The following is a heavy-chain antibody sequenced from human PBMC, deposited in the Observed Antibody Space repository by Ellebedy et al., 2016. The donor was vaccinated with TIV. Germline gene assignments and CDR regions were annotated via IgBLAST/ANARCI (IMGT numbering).Heavy chain of an antibody. CDR3: ARALPAAQLLDP. V-gene: IGHV3-7*03. CDR2: IKQDGSEK. Sequence: GESLKIPCAASGFTFSSYSMIWVRQAPGKGLGWVANIKQDGSEKYYVDSVKGRFTISRDNAKNSLYLQMNSLRAEDTAVYYCARALPAAQLLDPWGQGTLVTVSA. CDR1: GFTFSSYS. J-gene: IGHJ5*02. D-gene: IGHD2-2*01.